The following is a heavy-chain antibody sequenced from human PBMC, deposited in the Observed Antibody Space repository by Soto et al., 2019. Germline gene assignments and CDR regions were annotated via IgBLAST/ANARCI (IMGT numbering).Heavy chain of an antibody. CDR1: GGSFSGYY. D-gene: IGHD6-6*01. CDR2: INHSGST. V-gene: IGHV4-34*01. J-gene: IGHJ6*02. Sequence: SETLPLTCAVYGGSFSGYYWTWIRQPPGTGLEWIGEINHSGSTNYNPSLKSRVTISVDKSKNQFSLKLSSVTAADTAVYYCARTIAASGYYYYYGMDVWGQGTTVTVSS. CDR3: ARTIAASGYYYYYGMDV.